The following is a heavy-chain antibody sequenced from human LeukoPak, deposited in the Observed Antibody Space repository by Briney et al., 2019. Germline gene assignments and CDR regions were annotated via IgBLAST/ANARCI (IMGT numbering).Heavy chain of an antibody. D-gene: IGHD6-19*01. V-gene: IGHV4-34*01. J-gene: IGHJ4*02. Sequence: SETLSLTCAVYGGSFSGYYWSWIRQPPGKGLEWIGEINHSGSTNYNPSLKSRVTISVDTSKNQFSLKLISVTAADSAVYYCARRSPYSTGWSSYFDYWGQGALVTVSS. CDR1: GGSFSGYY. CDR2: INHSGST. CDR3: ARRSPYSTGWSSYFDY.